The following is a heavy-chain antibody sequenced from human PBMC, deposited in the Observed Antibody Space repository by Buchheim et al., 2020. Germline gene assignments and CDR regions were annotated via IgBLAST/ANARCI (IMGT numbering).Heavy chain of an antibody. CDR3: ARDQLYYGSGSYYKRMDV. D-gene: IGHD3-10*01. V-gene: IGHV4-30-4*01. CDR2: IYYSGST. CDR1: GGSISSGDYY. Sequence: QVQLQESGPGLVKPSQTLSLTCTVSGGSISSGDYYWSWIRQPPGKGLEWIGYIYYSGSTYYNPSLKSRITISVDTSKNQFSLKLSSVTAADTAVYYCARDQLYYGSGSYYKRMDVWGQGTT. J-gene: IGHJ6*02.